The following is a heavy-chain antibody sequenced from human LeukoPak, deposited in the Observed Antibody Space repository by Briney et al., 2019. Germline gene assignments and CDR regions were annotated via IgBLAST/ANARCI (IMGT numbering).Heavy chain of an antibody. CDR3: ARPTASYDTLDI. J-gene: IGHJ3*02. V-gene: IGHV1-18*01. D-gene: IGHD1-26*01. CDR1: GYTFSSYG. CDR2: ISTSNSLT. Sequence: GASVKVSCKASGYTFSSYGISWVRQAPGQGLEWVGWISTSNSLTRYPEKFQGRVTLTTDASTSTAYMELRSLRSDDAAVYYCARPTASYDTLDIWGQGTRVTVSS.